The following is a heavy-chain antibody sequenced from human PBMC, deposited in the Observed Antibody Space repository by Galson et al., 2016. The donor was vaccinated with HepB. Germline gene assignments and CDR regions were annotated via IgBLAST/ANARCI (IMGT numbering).Heavy chain of an antibody. CDR3: AKDGRIYCSSASCHDHFHY. D-gene: IGHD2-2*01. Sequence: SLRLSCAGSGFTFSNHYMHWVRQAPGKGLVWVSRINSDGSNANYADSVKGRFTISRDNPKKTLYLQMNSLRAEDTAVYYCAKDGRIYCSSASCHDHFHYWGQGTLVTVSS. V-gene: IGHV3-74*01. J-gene: IGHJ4*02. CDR2: INSDGSNA. CDR1: GFTFSNHY.